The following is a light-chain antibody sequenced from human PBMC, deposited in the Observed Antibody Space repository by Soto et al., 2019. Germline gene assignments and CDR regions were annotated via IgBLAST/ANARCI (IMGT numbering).Light chain of an antibody. CDR3: QQYNNYFT. J-gene: IGKJ1*01. CDR2: KAT. Sequence: IQLTQSPSTLSASVGDRVTITCRASQGVQTWLTWFQQKPGKAPKLLIYKATTLETGVPSRFSGSGSETEFTLTISSLQPDDLGTYYCQQYNNYFTFGQGTKVDIK. V-gene: IGKV1-5*03. CDR1: QGVQTW.